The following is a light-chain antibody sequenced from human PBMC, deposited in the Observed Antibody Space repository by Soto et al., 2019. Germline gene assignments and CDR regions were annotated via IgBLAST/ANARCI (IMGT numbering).Light chain of an antibody. Sequence: QSVLTQPASVSGSPGQSITISCTGTSSEVGGYNYVSWYQQHPGKAPKLMIYDVSNRPSGVFNRFSGSKSGNTASLIIFGLQAEDEADYYCSSYTSSSTRVFGTGTKVTVL. J-gene: IGLJ1*01. CDR1: SSEVGGYNY. CDR3: SSYTSSSTRV. V-gene: IGLV2-14*01. CDR2: DVS.